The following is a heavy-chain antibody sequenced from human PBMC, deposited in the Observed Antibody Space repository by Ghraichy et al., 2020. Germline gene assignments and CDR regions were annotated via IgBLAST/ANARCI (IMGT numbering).Heavy chain of an antibody. V-gene: IGHV4-30-2*01. CDR3: ARAPNVYCTNGVCYLQYFDY. CDR1: GGSISSGGYS. CDR2: IYHSGST. D-gene: IGHD2-8*01. Sequence: SQTLSLTCAVSGGSISSGGYSWSWIRQPPGKGLEWIGYIYHSGSTYYNPSLKSRVTISVDRSKNQFSLKLSSVTAADTAVYYCARAPNVYCTNGVCYLQYFDYWGQGTLVTVSS. J-gene: IGHJ4*02.